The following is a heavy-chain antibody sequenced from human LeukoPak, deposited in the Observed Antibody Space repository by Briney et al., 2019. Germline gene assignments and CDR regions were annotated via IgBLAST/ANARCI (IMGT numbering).Heavy chain of an antibody. D-gene: IGHD3-16*02. CDR1: GYTLTELS. CDR3: ATASLRLGELSLLNY. Sequence: ASVKVSCKVSGYTLTELSMHWVRQAPGKGLEWMGGFDPEDGETIYAQKFQGRVTMTEDTSTDTAYMELSSLRSEDTAVYYCATASLRLGELSLLNYWGQGTLVTVSS. CDR2: FDPEDGET. J-gene: IGHJ4*02. V-gene: IGHV1-24*01.